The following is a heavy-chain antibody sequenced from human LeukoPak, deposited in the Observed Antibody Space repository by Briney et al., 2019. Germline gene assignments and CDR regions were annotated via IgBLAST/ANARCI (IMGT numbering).Heavy chain of an antibody. CDR3: ARGGSTYGAVSVS. CDR1: GFTVSSNY. Sequence: GGSLRLSCAASGFTVSSNYMSWVRQAPGKGLEWVSIIYSGGNTYYADSVKGRFTISRDNSKNTLYLQMNSLRAEDTAVYYCARGGSTYGAVSVSWGQGTPVTVSS. J-gene: IGHJ5*02. D-gene: IGHD5-18*01. V-gene: IGHV3-53*01. CDR2: IYSGGNT.